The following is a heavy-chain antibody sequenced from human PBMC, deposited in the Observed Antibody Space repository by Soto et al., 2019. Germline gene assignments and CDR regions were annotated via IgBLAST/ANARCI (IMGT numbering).Heavy chain of an antibody. Sequence: QVQLQESGPGLLKPSETLSLTCAVSGGSISSSDCWRFVRRHPGKGLVWSGEILHYGNTNYNPSLRGRVTSSVDKSTNQVSLILHSVTAADTAVYYCASARVRAILYVYCYGLDVWGQGTTVTVSS. J-gene: IGHJ6*02. D-gene: IGHD2-8*01. CDR2: ILHYGNT. CDR3: ASARVRAILYVYCYGLDV. CDR1: GGSISSSDC. V-gene: IGHV4-4*02.